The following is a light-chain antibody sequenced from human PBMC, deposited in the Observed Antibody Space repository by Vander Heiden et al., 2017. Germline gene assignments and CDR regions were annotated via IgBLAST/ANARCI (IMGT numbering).Light chain of an antibody. CDR3: RQALQSPRT. Sequence: EIVMSQSPLSLPVTPGEPASISCRSSQSLLQSNGYTYLDWYLQKPGQSPQLLIYLVSDRASGVPDRFSGSGSGTDFTLKISRVEAEDVGMYYCRQALQSPRTFGQGTKLEIK. CDR1: QSLLQSNGYTY. CDR2: LVS. J-gene: IGKJ2*01. V-gene: IGKV2-28*01.